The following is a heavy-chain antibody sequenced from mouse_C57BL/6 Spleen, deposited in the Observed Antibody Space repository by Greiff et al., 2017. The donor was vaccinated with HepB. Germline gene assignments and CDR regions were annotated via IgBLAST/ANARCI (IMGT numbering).Heavy chain of an antibody. V-gene: IGHV1-69*01. D-gene: IGHD1-1*01. J-gene: IGHJ4*01. CDR1: GYTFTSYW. CDR2: IDPSDSYT. CDR3: ARVITTVVANYAMDY. Sequence: VQLQQPGAELVMPGASVKLSCKASGYTFTSYWMHWVKQRPGQGLEWFGEIDPSDSYTNYNQKFKGKSTLTVDKSSSTAYMQLSSLTSEDSAVYYCARVITTVVANYAMDYWGQGTSVTVSS.